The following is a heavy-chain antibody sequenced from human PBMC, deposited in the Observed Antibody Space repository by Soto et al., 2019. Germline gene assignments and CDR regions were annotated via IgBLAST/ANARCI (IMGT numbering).Heavy chain of an antibody. CDR3: ARQSHHYGSTSYLFDP. J-gene: IGHJ5*02. Sequence: SETLSLTCTVSGDSMSSYYWSWIRQPPGKGLEWIGYIYYTGSTNYNPSLRSRVTISVDTSKNQFSLNLSSVTVADTAVYFCARQSHHYGSTSYLFDPWGQGTLVTVSS. D-gene: IGHD3-10*01. CDR2: IYYTGST. V-gene: IGHV4-59*08. CDR1: GDSMSSYY.